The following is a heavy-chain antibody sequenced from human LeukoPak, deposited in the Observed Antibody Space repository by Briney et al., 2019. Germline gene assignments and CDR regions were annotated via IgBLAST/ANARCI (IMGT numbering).Heavy chain of an antibody. CDR3: ARDNDKVVDH. CDR2: ITAYNGNR. V-gene: IGHV1-18*01. Sequence: ASVKVSCKTSGYTFSNYGISWVRQAPGQGLEWMGWITAYNGNRLYAQRFRGRITLTTDTSTSTSYMELRSLEYDDTAIYYCARDNDKVVDHWGQGTLVTVSS. D-gene: IGHD1-1*01. CDR1: GYTFSNYG. J-gene: IGHJ4*01.